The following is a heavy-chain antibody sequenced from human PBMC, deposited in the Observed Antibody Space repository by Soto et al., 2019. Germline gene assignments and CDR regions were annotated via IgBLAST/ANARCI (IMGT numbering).Heavy chain of an antibody. V-gene: IGHV1-2*02. D-gene: IGHD6-19*01. CDR3: ARVGDSSGWYYFDY. CDR1: GYTFTGYY. J-gene: IGHJ4*02. CDR2: INPNSGGT. Sequence: ASVMVSCKASGYTFTGYYMHWVRQAPGQGLEWMGWINPNSGGTNYAQKFQGRVTITRDTSISTAYMELSRLRSDDTAVYYCARVGDSSGWYYFDYWGQGTLVTVSS.